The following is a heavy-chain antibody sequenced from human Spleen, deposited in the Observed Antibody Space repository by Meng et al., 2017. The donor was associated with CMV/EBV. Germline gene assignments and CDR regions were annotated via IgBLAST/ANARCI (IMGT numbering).Heavy chain of an antibody. D-gene: IGHD3-3*01. CDR2: ITSSGDII. Sequence: GESLKISCAASGFTFSSYEMNWVRQAPGKGLEWISYITSSGDIIYYADSVRGRFTISRDNAKNSLYLQMDSLRVEDTAVYYCARDEDYHFWSGFPDTFDVWGQGTMVTVSS. CDR3: ARDEDYHFWSGFPDTFDV. V-gene: IGHV3-48*03. CDR1: GFTFSSYE. J-gene: IGHJ3*01.